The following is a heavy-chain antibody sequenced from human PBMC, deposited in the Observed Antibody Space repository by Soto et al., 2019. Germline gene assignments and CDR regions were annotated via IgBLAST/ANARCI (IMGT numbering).Heavy chain of an antibody. D-gene: IGHD6-6*01. CDR3: ARDLIAARRRVFYYYGMDV. J-gene: IGHJ6*02. V-gene: IGHV1-69*01. Sequence: QVQLVQSGAEVKKPGSSVKVSCKASGGTFTTYAISWARQAPGQGLEWMGGIIPIFGTANYAQKFQGRVTINADESTSTAYMELSSLRSEDTAVYYCARDLIAARRRVFYYYGMDVWGQGTTVTVSS. CDR1: GGTFTTYA. CDR2: IIPIFGTA.